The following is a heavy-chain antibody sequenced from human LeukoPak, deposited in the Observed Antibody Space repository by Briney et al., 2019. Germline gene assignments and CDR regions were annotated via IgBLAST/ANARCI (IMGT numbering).Heavy chain of an antibody. V-gene: IGHV3-21*01. CDR3: ARASPVEGGATLDY. D-gene: IGHD1-26*01. J-gene: IGHJ4*02. CDR1: GFTFSSYS. Sequence: GGSLRLSCAASGFTFSSYSMNWVRQAPGKGLEWVSSISSSSSYIYYADSVKGRFTISRDNAKNSLYLQMNSLRAEDTAVYYCARASPVEGGATLDYWGQGTLVTVSS. CDR2: ISSSSSYI.